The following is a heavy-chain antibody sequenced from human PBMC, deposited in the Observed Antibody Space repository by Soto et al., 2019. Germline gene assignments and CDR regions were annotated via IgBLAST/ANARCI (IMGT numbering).Heavy chain of an antibody. CDR2: ISSSGSTI. J-gene: IGHJ4*02. D-gene: IGHD2-8*02. Sequence: QVQLVESGGGLVKPGGSLRLSCAASGFTFSDYYMSWIRHAPGKGLEWVSYISSSGSTIYYADSVKGRCTISRDNAKNALYLQMNSLRADDTAVYYGARVGVVYAIGPKYWGQGTLVTVSS. CDR1: GFTFSDYY. V-gene: IGHV3-11*01. CDR3: ARVGVVYAIGPKY.